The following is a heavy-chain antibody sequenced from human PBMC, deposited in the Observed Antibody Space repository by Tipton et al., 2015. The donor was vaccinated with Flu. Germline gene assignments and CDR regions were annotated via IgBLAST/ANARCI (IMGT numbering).Heavy chain of an antibody. Sequence: LSLTCTVSGGSISSSSHYWGWIRQAPGRGLEWVGSIYYTGYPYYNSSLKSRLAMSIDTSKKQFSLRLSSVTAAGTAVYYCAKVLFGWVESWAQGTLVTVSS. V-gene: IGHV4-39*07. CDR3: AKVLFGWVES. D-gene: IGHD3-16*01. J-gene: IGHJ5*01. CDR1: GGSISSSSHY. CDR2: IYYTGYP.